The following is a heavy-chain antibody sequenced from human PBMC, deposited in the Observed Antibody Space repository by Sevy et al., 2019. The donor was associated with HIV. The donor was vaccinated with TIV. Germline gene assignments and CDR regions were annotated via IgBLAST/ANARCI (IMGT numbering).Heavy chain of an antibody. CDR2: ISSSSSYI. Sequence: KQWGSLRLSCAASGFTFSSYSMNWVRQAPGKGLEWVSSISSSSSYIYYADSVKGRFTISRDNAKNSLYLQMNSLRAEDTAVYYCARYCSSTSCRHGYYYGMDVWGQGTTVTVSS. CDR1: GFTFSSYS. CDR3: ARYCSSTSCRHGYYYGMDV. J-gene: IGHJ6*02. V-gene: IGHV3-21*01. D-gene: IGHD2-2*01.